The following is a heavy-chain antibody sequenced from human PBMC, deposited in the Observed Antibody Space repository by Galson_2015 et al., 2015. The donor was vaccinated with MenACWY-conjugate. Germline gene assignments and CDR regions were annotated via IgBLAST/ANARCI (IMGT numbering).Heavy chain of an antibody. J-gene: IGHJ4*02. V-gene: IGHV3-48*04. CDR2: ISTSSSLI. CDR1: GFTFSTYN. D-gene: IGHD3-9*01. CDR3: AREVSAVTGADY. Sequence: SLRLSCAASGFTFSTYNMNWVRQAPGKGLEWVSYISTSSSLIMYADSVKGRFTISRDDAKNSLYLQMNSLRAEDTAVYYCAREVSAVTGADYWDQGTLVTVSS.